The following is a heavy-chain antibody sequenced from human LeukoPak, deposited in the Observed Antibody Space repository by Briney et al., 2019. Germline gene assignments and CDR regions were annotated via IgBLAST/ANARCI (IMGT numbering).Heavy chain of an antibody. CDR3: ARGEMATTYFDY. J-gene: IGHJ4*02. CDR1: GGTFSSYA. V-gene: IGHV1-69*05. CDR2: IIPIFGTA. Sequence: GASVKVSCKASGGTFSSYAISWVRQAPGQGLERMGGIIPIFGTANYAQKFQGRVTITTDESTSTAYMELSSLRSEDTAVYYCARGEMATTYFDYWGQGTLVTVSS. D-gene: IGHD5-24*01.